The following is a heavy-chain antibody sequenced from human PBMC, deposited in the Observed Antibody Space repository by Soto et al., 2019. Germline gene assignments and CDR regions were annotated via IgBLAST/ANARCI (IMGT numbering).Heavy chain of an antibody. CDR1: GYTFTSYA. D-gene: IGHD2-2*01. CDR3: ARDCCISTSGYDH. J-gene: IGHJ4*02. CDR2: INAGNGNT. V-gene: IGHV1-3*05. Sequence: QVQLVQSGAEEKKPGASVKVSCKASGYTFTSYAMHWVRQAPGQRLEWMGWINAGNGNTKYSQKFQGRVTITRDTSASTAYMELSSLRSEDTAVYYCARDCCISTSGYDHWGQGTLVTVSS.